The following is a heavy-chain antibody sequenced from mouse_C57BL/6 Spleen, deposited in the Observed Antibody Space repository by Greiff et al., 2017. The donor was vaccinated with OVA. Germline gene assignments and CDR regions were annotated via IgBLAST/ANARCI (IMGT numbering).Heavy chain of an antibody. CDR3: TAGGY. Sequence: VHVKQSGAELVRPGASVKLSCTASGFNIKDDYMHWVKQRPEQGLEWIGWIDPENGDTEYASKFQGKATITADTTSNTAYLQLSSLTSEDSAVYYCTAGGYWGQGTTLTVSS. CDR2: IDPENGDT. J-gene: IGHJ2*01. V-gene: IGHV14-4*01. CDR1: GFNIKDDY.